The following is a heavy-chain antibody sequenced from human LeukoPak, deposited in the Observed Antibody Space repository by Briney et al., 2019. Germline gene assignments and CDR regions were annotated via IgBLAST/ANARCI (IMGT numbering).Heavy chain of an antibody. J-gene: IGHJ4*02. Sequence: GGSLRLSCAASGFTFSSYWMSWVRQAPGKGLEWVANIKQDGSEKYYVDSVKGRFTISRDNAKNSLYLQMNSLRAEDTAVYYCARDFDWQVTGALGCWGQGTLVTVSS. D-gene: IGHD3-9*01. CDR2: IKQDGSEK. CDR3: ARDFDWQVTGALGC. V-gene: IGHV3-7*01. CDR1: GFTFSSYW.